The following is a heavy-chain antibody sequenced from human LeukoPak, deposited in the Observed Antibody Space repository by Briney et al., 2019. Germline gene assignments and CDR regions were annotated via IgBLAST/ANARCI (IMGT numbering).Heavy chain of an antibody. Sequence: GRSLRLSCAASGFTFSSYAMHWVSQARGKGLEWVAVISYDGSNKYYADSVKGRFTISRDNSKNTLYLQMNSLRAEDTAVYYCASFTGYVVLDYWGQGTLVTVSS. V-gene: IGHV3-30*04. D-gene: IGHD2-21*01. CDR2: ISYDGSNK. J-gene: IGHJ4*02. CDR3: ASFTGYVVLDY. CDR1: GFTFSSYA.